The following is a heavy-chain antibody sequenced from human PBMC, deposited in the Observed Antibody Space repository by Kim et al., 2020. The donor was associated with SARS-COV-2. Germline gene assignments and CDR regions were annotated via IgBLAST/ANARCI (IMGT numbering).Heavy chain of an antibody. D-gene: IGHD3-22*01. Sequence: GGSLRLSCAASGFMLSSYSLNWVRQAPGKGLEWISYISSSGSNIYYADSLKGRFTLSRDNAKNTLYLQMNSLRDEDAAVYYCARDLNGYYSADYWGQGTLVTVSS. CDR3: ARDLNGYYSADY. CDR1: GFMLSSYS. CDR2: ISSSGSNI. V-gene: IGHV3-48*02. J-gene: IGHJ4*02.